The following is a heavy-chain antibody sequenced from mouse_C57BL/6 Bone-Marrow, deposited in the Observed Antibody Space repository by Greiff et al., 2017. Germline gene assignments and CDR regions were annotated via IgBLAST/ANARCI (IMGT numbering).Heavy chain of an antibody. D-gene: IGHD1-1*01. V-gene: IGHV1-53*01. CDR2: INPSNGGT. J-gene: IGHJ3*01. CDR3: AKTTPGSSLRFAY. CDR1: GYTFTSYW. Sequence: QVQLKQPGTELVKPGASVKLSCKASGYTFTSYWMHWVKQRPGQGLEWIGNINPSNGGTNYNEKFKSKATLTVDKSSSTAYMQLSSLTSEDSAVYYCAKTTPGSSLRFAYWGQGTLVTVSA.